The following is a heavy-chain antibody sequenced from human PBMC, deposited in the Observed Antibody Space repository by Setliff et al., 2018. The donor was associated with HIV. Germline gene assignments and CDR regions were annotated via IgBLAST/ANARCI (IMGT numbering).Heavy chain of an antibody. CDR3: ARYPYNFWSGYLDY. J-gene: IGHJ4*02. CDR1: YGSISSHS. Sequence: PSETLSLTCTVSYGSISSHSWSWIRQPPGKGLEWIGYIYDSESTNYNPSLDSRVTMSVDTSKNQFSLKLSSVTAADTAVYYCARYPYNFWSGYLDYWGQGTLVTVSS. D-gene: IGHD3-3*01. V-gene: IGHV4-59*11. CDR2: IYDSEST.